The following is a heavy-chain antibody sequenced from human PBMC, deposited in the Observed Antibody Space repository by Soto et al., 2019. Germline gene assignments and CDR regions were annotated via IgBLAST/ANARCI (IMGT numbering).Heavy chain of an antibody. CDR3: ARTAAIMYYYYYMDV. CDR1: GYTFTSYD. Sequence: QVQLVQSGAEVKKPGASVKVSCKASGYTFTSYDINWVRQATGQGLEWMGWMNPNSGNTGYAQKFQGRVTMTRNTSISTAYMELSSLRSEDTAVYCCARTAAIMYYYYYMDVWGKGTTVTVSS. V-gene: IGHV1-8*01. D-gene: IGHD2-2*02. J-gene: IGHJ6*03. CDR2: MNPNSGNT.